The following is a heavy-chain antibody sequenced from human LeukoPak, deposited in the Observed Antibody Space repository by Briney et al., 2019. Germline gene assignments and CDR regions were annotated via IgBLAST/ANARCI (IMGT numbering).Heavy chain of an antibody. CDR1: GFSFSGHW. J-gene: IGHJ4*02. CDR2: ISPTGSTT. V-gene: IGHV3-74*01. CDR3: AAGPSSNGHQLPY. Sequence: GGFLRLSCTASGFSFSGHWMHWARQLPGKGLVWVSRISPTGSTTSYADSVKGRFTISRDNAKKMVYLQMNSLRVEDTAVYYCAAGPSSNGHQLPYWGQGTLVTVAS. D-gene: IGHD4-11*01.